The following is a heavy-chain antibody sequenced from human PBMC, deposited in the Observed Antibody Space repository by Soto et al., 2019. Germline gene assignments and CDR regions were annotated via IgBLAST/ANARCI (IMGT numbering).Heavy chain of an antibody. CDR2: INPSGGST. D-gene: IGHD6-6*01. CDR1: GYTFTSYY. CDR3: AGLAPGSIAARPVDY. J-gene: IGHJ4*02. Sequence: GASVKVSCKASGYTFTSYYMHWVRQAPGQGLEWMGIINPSGGSTSYAQKFQGRVTMTRDTSTSTVYMELSSLRSEDTAVYYCAGLAPGSIAARPVDYWGQGTLVTVSS. V-gene: IGHV1-46*01.